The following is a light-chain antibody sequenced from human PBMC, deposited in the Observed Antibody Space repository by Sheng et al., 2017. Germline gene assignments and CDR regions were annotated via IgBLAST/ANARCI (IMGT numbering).Light chain of an antibody. CDR2: ASS. Sequence: QMTKSPSSLSASIGDRVTITCRASQDIKKYVAWFQQTPGKAPKSLIFASSSLRSGVPSRFRGSGYGTDFTLTITSLQPEDSATYYCQQYDHYPWTFGQGTKVEIK. CDR1: QDIKKY. J-gene: IGKJ1*01. V-gene: IGKV1-16*01. CDR3: QQYDHYPWT.